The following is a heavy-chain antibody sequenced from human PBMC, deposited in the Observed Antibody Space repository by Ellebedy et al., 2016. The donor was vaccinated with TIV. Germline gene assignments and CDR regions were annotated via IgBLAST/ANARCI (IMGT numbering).Heavy chain of an antibody. CDR3: ARDGEDSNSSFDY. J-gene: IGHJ4*02. CDR1: GFTFSSYG. CDR2: IWYDGSNK. D-gene: IGHD6-6*01. V-gene: IGHV3-33*01. Sequence: GESLKISCAASGFTFSSYGMHWVRQAPGKGLEWVAVIWYDGSNKYYADSVKGRFTISRDNSKNTLYLQMNSLRAEDTAVYYCARDGEDSNSSFDYWGQGTLVTVSS.